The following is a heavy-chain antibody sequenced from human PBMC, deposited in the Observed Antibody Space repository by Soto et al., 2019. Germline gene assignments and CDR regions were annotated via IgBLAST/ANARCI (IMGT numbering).Heavy chain of an antibody. J-gene: IGHJ4*02. D-gene: IGHD3-22*01. V-gene: IGHV4-34*01. CDR2: INHSGXT. CDR3: ARETQYYYDSSGYYRMIDY. CDR1: GGSFSGYY. Sequence: SETLSLTCAVYGGSFSGYYWSWIRQPPGKGLEWIGEINHSGXTNYNPSLKSRVTISVDTSKNQFSLKLSSVTAADTAVYYCARETQYYYDSSGYYRMIDYWAREPWSPSPQ.